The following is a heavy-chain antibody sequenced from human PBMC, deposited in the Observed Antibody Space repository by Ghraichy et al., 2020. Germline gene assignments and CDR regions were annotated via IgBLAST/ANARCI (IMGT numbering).Heavy chain of an antibody. Sequence: GGSLRLSCAASGFTFDDYTMHWVRQAPGKGLEWVSLISWDGGSTYYADSVKGRFTISRDNSKNSLYLQMNSLRTEDTALYYCAKDNDFGYGYPDYWGQGTLVTVSS. V-gene: IGHV3-43*01. J-gene: IGHJ4*02. D-gene: IGHD5-18*01. CDR2: ISWDGGST. CDR1: GFTFDDYT. CDR3: AKDNDFGYGYPDY.